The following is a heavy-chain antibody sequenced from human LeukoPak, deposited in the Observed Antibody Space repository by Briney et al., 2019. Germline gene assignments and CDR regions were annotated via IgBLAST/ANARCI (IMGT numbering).Heavy chain of an antibody. V-gene: IGHV1-46*01. Sequence: ASVKVSCKASGYTFTSFHMHWVRQAPGQGLEWMGIINPSGGSTSYAQKFQGRVTMTRDTSTRVYMELGSLRSEDTAVYYCAREMATSSSDYWGQGTLVTVSS. CDR3: AREMATSSSDY. CDR1: GYTFTSFH. J-gene: IGHJ4*02. D-gene: IGHD5-24*01. CDR2: INPSGGST.